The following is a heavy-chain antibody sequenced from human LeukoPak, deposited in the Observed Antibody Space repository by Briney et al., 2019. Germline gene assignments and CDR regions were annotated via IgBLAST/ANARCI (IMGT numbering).Heavy chain of an antibody. CDR2: IYYSGST. J-gene: IGHJ3*02. CDR1: GGSISSYY. CDR3: ARDQLYYDSSGYAFGI. V-gene: IGHV4-59*01. D-gene: IGHD3-22*01. Sequence: SETLSLTCTVSGGSISSYYWKWIRQPPGKGLEWIGFIYYSGSTNYNPSLKSRVTISVDTSKNQFSLKLSSVTAADTAVYYCARDQLYYDSSGYAFGIWGQGTMVTVSS.